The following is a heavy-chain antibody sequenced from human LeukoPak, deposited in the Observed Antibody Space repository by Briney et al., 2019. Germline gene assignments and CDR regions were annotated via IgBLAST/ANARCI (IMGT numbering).Heavy chain of an antibody. V-gene: IGHV4-59*01. CDR3: ARGSIAARNDAFDI. CDR1: GGSISSYY. D-gene: IGHD6-6*01. J-gene: IGHJ3*02. Sequence: PSETLSLTSTVSGGSISSYYWNWIRKPPGRGLEWIGYIYYSGSTNYNPSLKSRVTISVDTSKNQFSLKLSFVTAADTAVYYCARGSIAARNDAFDIWGQGTMVTVSS. CDR2: IYYSGST.